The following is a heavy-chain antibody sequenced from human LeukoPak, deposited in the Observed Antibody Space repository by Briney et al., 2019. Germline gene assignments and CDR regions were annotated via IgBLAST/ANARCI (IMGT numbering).Heavy chain of an antibody. CDR1: GYTFSNYH. J-gene: IGHJ6*03. CDR3: ARGPLRFLEWSLTYYYYYYMDV. Sequence: GASVKVSCKASGYTFSNYHMHWVRQAPGQGLEWMGIINPRGGDTTYTQKLQGRVTMTRNTSISTAYMELSSLRSEDTAVYYCARGPLRFLEWSLTYYYYYYMDVWGKGTTVTVSS. D-gene: IGHD3-3*01. V-gene: IGHV1-46*01. CDR2: INPRGGDT.